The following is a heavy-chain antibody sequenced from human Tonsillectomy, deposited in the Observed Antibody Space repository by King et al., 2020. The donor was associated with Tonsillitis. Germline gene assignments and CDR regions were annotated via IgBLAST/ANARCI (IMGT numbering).Heavy chain of an antibody. V-gene: IGHV3-30*01. CDR2: ISYDGSNK. Sequence: VQLVESGGGVVQPGRSLRLSCAASGFTFSSYAMHWVRQAPGKGLEWVAVISYDGSNKYYADSVKGRFTISRDNSKNTLYLPRNSLRTEDTAVYFCAGEQWLVPSPFDYWGQGTLVTVSS. CDR3: AGEQWLVPSPFDY. CDR1: GFTFSSYA. J-gene: IGHJ4*02. D-gene: IGHD6-19*01.